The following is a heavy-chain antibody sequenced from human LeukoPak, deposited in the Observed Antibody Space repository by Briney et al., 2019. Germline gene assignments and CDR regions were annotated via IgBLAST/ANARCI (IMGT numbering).Heavy chain of an antibody. CDR1: GYTFTGYY. V-gene: IGHV1-8*02. CDR3: ARGPLLRYFDWLSYYYYYGMDV. CDR2: MNPNSGNT. D-gene: IGHD3-9*01. J-gene: IGHJ6*02. Sequence: ASVKVSCKASGYTFTGYYMHWVRQAPGQGLEWMGWMNPNSGNTGYAQKFQGRVTMTRNTSISTAYMELSSLRSEDTAVYYCARGPLLRYFDWLSYYYYYGMDVWGQGTTVTVSS.